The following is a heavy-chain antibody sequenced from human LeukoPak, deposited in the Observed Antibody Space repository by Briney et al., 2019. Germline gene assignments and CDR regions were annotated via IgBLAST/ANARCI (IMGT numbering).Heavy chain of an antibody. CDR3: ASGVATVTRYYYYGMDV. Sequence: GGSLRLSCAASGFTFSSYSMNWVRQAPGKGLEWVSSISSSSSYIYYADSVKGRFTISRDNAKNSLYLQMNSLRAEDTAVYYCASGVATVTRYYYYGMDVWGQGTTVTVSS. J-gene: IGHJ6*02. V-gene: IGHV3-21*01. D-gene: IGHD4-17*01. CDR1: GFTFSSYS. CDR2: ISSSSSYI.